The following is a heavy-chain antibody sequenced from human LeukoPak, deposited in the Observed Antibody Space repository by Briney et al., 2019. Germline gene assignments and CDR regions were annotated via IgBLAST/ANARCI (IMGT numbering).Heavy chain of an antibody. CDR2: INSDGSIK. D-gene: IGHD2-2*01. J-gene: IGHJ4*02. V-gene: IGHV3-74*01. CDR1: GFTLRSYW. Sequence: GGSLRLSCAASGFTLRSYWMHWFRQAPGKGLVWVSRINSDGSIKTYADFVEGRFTISRDNADNTLYLQMNSLRVEDTAVYYCGRVTASWHLYIDYWGQGTVVTVSS. CDR3: GRVTASWHLYIDY.